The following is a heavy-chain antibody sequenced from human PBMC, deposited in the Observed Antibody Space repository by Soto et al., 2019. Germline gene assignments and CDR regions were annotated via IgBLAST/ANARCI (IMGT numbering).Heavy chain of an antibody. CDR3: ARGQLRRVDY. Sequence: PSETLSLTCAVDGGSFSGYYWTWIRQPPGKGLEWIGEIHHSGSTNYNPSLKSRVTISVDTSNNQFSLNLTSVTAADTAVYYCARGQLRRVDYWGQGSLVTVSS. V-gene: IGHV4-34*01. CDR2: IHHSGST. CDR1: GGSFSGYY. J-gene: IGHJ4*02.